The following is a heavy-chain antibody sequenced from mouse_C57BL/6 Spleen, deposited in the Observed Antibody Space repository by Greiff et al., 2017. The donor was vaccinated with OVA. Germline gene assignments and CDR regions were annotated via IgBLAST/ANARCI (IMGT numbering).Heavy chain of an antibody. CDR3: AREGYDGDFDY. CDR2: INHDGSST. V-gene: IGHV5-16*01. J-gene: IGHJ2*01. D-gene: IGHD2-3*01. CDR1: GFTFSDYY. Sequence: VQLQESEAGLVQPGSSMKLSCTASGFTFSDYYMPWVRQVPEKGLEWVANINHDGSSTYYLANLKSRAIISRDKAKNILDLQMSSLKSEDTAAYYCAREGYDGDFDYWGQGTTLTVSS.